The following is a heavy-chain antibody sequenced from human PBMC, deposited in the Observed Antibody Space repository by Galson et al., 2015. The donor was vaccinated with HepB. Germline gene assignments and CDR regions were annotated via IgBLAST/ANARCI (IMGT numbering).Heavy chain of an antibody. V-gene: IGHV3-23*01. D-gene: IGHD2-21*01. CDR3: AKRGSGDWGRGVDDS. J-gene: IGHJ4*02. CDR1: GFTFGSYA. Sequence: LRLSCAASGFTFGSYAMTWVRQAPGKGLEWVSAISGSGAHTYYADSMKGRFTISRDNSKTTLYLQMNSLRVEDAAVYYCAKRGSGDWGRGVDDSWGQGTLVTVSS. CDR2: ISGSGAHT.